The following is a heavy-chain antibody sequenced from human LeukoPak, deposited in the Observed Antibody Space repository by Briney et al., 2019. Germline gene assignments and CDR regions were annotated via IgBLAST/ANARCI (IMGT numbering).Heavy chain of an antibody. V-gene: IGHV1-69*05. CDR1: GYTFTSYG. Sequence: SVKVSCKASGYTFTSYGISWVRQAPGQGLEWMGRIIPIFGTANYAQKFRGRVTITTDESTSTAYMELSSLRSEDTAVYYCARDSEGLFDPWGQGTLVTVSS. CDR2: IIPIFGTA. J-gene: IGHJ5*02. CDR3: ARDSEGLFDP.